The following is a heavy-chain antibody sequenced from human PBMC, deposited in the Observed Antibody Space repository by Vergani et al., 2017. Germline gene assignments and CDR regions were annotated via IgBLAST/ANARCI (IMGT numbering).Heavy chain of an antibody. CDR2: IRPYTGHT. CDR1: SHTFQTYG. J-gene: IGHJ4*02. CDR3: ARVGFIAVAGRGIDY. Sequence: QVQLVQSGAEVKKPGASVKVSCKGSSHTFQTYGISWVRQAPGKGLEWMAWIRPYTGHTIYAQKFQDRVTMTADTSTNTAYMELRSLRSDDTAVYFCARVGFIAVAGRGIDYWGQGTLVTVSS. V-gene: IGHV1-18*01. D-gene: IGHD6-19*01.